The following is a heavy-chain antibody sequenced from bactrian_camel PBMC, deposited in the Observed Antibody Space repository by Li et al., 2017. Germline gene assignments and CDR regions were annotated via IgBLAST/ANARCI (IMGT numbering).Heavy chain of an antibody. D-gene: IGHD3*01. CDR1: RYTDSHYC. CDR2: IDSADNT. CDR3: AARGLGADCSGPRRSSAEYVY. V-gene: IGHV3S1*01. Sequence: VQLVESGGGSVQAGGSLRLSCAASRYTDSHYCMCWFRQAPGKEREGVAWIDSADNTLYANSVKGRFTISRDSAKITLYLQMNSLKSEDTAMYFCAARGLGADCSGPRRSSAEYVYWGQGTQVTVS. J-gene: IGHJ4*01.